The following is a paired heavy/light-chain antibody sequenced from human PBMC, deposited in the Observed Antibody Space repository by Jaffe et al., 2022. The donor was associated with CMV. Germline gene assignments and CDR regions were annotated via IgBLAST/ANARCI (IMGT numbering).Heavy chain of an antibody. V-gene: IGHV5-51*01. Sequence: EVQLVQSGAEVKKPGESLKISCKGSEYSFTNYWIGWVRQMPGKGLEWMGIIYPGDSDTRYSPSFQGQVTISADKSISTVYLQWSSLRASDTAMYYCASLVWNYGYWYFDLWGRGTLVTVSS. D-gene: IGHD1-7*01. CDR2: IYPGDSDT. CDR1: EYSFTNYW. J-gene: IGHJ2*01. CDR3: ASLVWNYGYWYFDL.
Light chain of an antibody. CDR1: SSDVGGYNY. Sequence: QSALTQPASVSGSPGQSITISCTGTSSDVGGYNYVSWYQQHPGKAPKLMIYDVSSRPSGVSNRFSGSKSGNTASLTISGLQAEDEADYYCSSGAVFGGGTKLTVL. CDR3: SSGAV. CDR2: DVS. V-gene: IGLV2-14*03. J-gene: IGLJ2*01.